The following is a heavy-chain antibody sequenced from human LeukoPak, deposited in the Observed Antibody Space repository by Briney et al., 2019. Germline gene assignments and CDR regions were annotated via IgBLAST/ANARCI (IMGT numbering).Heavy chain of an antibody. CDR2: IYIDGSST. CDR1: GFTFSSSYW. Sequence: SGGSLRLSCAASGFTFSSSYWMHWVRQPPGKGLVWVSRIYIDGSSTTYADSVRGRFIISRDNAKNTLYLQMNSLRADDTAVYYCARAPGEDEPLSGAFNIWAKGQWSPSLQ. J-gene: IGHJ3*02. V-gene: IGHV3-74*01. CDR3: ARAPGEDEPLSGAFNI. D-gene: IGHD2-21*01.